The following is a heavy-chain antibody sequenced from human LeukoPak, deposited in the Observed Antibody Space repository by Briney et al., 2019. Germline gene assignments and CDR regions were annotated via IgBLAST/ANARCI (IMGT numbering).Heavy chain of an antibody. V-gene: IGHV1-18*04. J-gene: IGHJ4*02. CDR3: ARLLHGGYGSDY. Sequence: ASVKVSCKAFGYTFTSNYMHWVRQAPGQGLEWMGWISAYNGNTNYAQKLQGRVTMTTDTSTSTAYMELRSLRSDDTAVYYCARLLHGGYGSDYWGQGTLVTVSS. CDR2: ISAYNGNT. D-gene: IGHD5-12*01. CDR1: GYTFTSNY.